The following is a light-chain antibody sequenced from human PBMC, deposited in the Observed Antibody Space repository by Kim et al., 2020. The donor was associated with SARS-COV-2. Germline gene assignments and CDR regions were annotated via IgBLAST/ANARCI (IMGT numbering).Light chain of an antibody. J-gene: IGLJ2*01. CDR1: SNDIGSSDF. V-gene: IGLV2-14*03. CDR2: DVS. Sequence: GQTITISCTGSSNDIGSSDFISWYQQHPGKAPKLIIFDVSNRPSGVSDRFSAAKSDITASLTISGLLAADEADYYCHSPTPPRKGVFGVGTQLTVL. CDR3: HSPTPPRKGV.